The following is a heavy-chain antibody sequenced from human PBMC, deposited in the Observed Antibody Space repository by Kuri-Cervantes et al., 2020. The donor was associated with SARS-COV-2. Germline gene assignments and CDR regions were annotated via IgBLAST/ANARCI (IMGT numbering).Heavy chain of an antibody. V-gene: IGHV1-2*02. CDR2: INPYSGGT. J-gene: IGHJ4*02. CDR1: GYTFSVFY. Sequence: ASVKVSCKASGYTFSVFYMHWVRQAPGQGLEWMGWINPYSGGTNSSQKFQGRVTMTRDTSISTAYMELSRLTSDDTAVYYCARPGVYDILPYFDYWGQGTLVTVSS. CDR3: ARPGVYDILPYFDY. D-gene: IGHD3-9*01.